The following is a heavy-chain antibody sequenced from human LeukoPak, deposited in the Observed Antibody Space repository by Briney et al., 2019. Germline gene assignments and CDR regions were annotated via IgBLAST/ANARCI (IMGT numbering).Heavy chain of an antibody. J-gene: IGHJ5*02. CDR3: ARYSSWYVWWWFDP. Sequence: GGSLRLSCAASGFTFSNAWMSWVRQAPGKGLEWVGRIKSKTDGGTTDYAAPVKGRFTISRDNAKNSLYLQMNSLRAEDTAVYYCARYSSWYVWWWFDPWGQGTLVTVSS. CDR2: IKSKTDGGTT. CDR1: GFTFSNAW. D-gene: IGHD6-13*01. V-gene: IGHV3-15*01.